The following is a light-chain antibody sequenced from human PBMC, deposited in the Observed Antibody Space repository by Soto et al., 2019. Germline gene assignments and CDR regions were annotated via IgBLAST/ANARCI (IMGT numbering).Light chain of an antibody. CDR1: SSDVGGYNY. CDR2: DVS. J-gene: IGLJ1*01. Sequence: QSVLTQPASVSGAPGQSITLSCTGTSSDVGGYNYVSWYQQHPGKAPKLMIYDVSNRPSGVSNRFSGSKSGNTASLTISGLQAEDEADYYCSSYTSSSSYVFGTG. CDR3: SSYTSSSSYV. V-gene: IGLV2-14*01.